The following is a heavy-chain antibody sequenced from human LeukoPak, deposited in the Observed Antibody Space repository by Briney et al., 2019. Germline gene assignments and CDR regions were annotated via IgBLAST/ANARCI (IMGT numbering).Heavy chain of an antibody. J-gene: IGHJ3*02. Sequence: SSETLSLTCTVSGGSISSYYWSWIRQPPGKGLEWIGYIYYSGSTNYSPSLKSRVTISVDTSKNQFSLKLSSVTAADTAVYYCARYAITVTTRRDAFDIWGQGTMVTVSS. V-gene: IGHV4-59*01. D-gene: IGHD4-11*01. CDR2: IYYSGST. CDR3: ARYAITVTTRRDAFDI. CDR1: GGSISSYY.